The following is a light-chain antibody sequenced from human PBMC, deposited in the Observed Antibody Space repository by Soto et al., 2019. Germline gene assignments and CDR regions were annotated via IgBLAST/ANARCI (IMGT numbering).Light chain of an antibody. CDR2: DAS. CDR3: LQDINYPWT. J-gene: IGKJ1*01. Sequence: DIQMTQSPATLSASVVDRVTITCRASQSVRSWLAWYQQKPGTAPKLLIFDASRLESGVPSRFSGSGSGTEFTLAISSLQPEDSATYYCLQDINYPWTFGQGTKVDIK. V-gene: IGKV1-5*01. CDR1: QSVRSW.